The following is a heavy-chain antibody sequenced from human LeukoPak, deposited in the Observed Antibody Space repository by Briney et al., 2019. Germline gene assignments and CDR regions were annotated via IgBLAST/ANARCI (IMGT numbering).Heavy chain of an antibody. CDR2: IYSGGST. V-gene: IGHV3-53*01. CDR1: GFIFSSYA. CDR3: ARDPHCTNGVCSPKDWYFDL. Sequence: GGSLRLSCAASGFIFSSYAMSWVRQAPGKGLEWVSVIYSGGSTYYAGSVKGRFTISRDNSKNTLYLQMNSLRAEDTAVYYCARDPHCTNGVCSPKDWYFDLWGRGTLVTVSS. J-gene: IGHJ2*01. D-gene: IGHD2-8*01.